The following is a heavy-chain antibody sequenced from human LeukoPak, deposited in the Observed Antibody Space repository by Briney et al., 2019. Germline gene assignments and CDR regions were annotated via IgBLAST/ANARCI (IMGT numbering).Heavy chain of an antibody. J-gene: IGHJ4*02. D-gene: IGHD6-19*01. Sequence: PSETLSLTCTVSGGSISSYYWSWIRQPPGKGLEWIGYIYYSGSTNYNPSLKSRVTISVDTSKNQFSLKLSSVTAADTAVYYCARVESSGWYGAFDYWGQGTLVTVSS. V-gene: IGHV4-59*08. CDR1: GGSISSYY. CDR2: IYYSGST. CDR3: ARVESSGWYGAFDY.